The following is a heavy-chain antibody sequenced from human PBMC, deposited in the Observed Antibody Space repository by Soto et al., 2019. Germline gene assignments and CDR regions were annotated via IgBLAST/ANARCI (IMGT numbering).Heavy chain of an antibody. CDR3: ARDQGGYQPARLTHNYYYYGMDV. D-gene: IGHD5-12*01. CDR2: INGGNGNT. CDR1: GYTFTSYA. J-gene: IGHJ6*02. Sequence: QVQLVQSGAEEKKPGASVKVSCKASGYTFTSYAMHWVRQAPGQRLQWMGWINGGNGNTKYSQKFQGRVTITRDTSASTXXMXLXXLRSEDTAVYYCARDQGGYQPARLTHNYYYYGMDVWGQGTTVTVSS. V-gene: IGHV1-3*05.